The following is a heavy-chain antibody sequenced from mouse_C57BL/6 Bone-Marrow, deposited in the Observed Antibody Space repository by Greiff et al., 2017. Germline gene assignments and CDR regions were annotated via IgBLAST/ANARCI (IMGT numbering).Heavy chain of an antibody. D-gene: IGHD5-1-1*01. Sequence: VQLQPSGAELARPGASVKLSCKASGYTFTSYGISWVKQRTGQGLEWIGEIYPRSGNTYYNEKFKGKATLTADKSSSTAYMELRSLTSEDSAVYFCAREIPRFAYWGQGTLVTVSA. J-gene: IGHJ3*01. V-gene: IGHV1-81*01. CDR3: AREIPRFAY. CDR1: GYTFTSYG. CDR2: IYPRSGNT.